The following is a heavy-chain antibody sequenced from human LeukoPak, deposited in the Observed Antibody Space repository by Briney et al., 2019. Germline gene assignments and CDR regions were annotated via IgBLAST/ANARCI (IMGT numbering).Heavy chain of an antibody. CDR1: GFTFTSYG. V-gene: IGHV3-33*01. CDR3: ARQETYYYGSGRFSFYYGMDV. CDR2: IWYDGSNK. Sequence: PGTSLRLSCAASGFTFTSYGMHWVRQAPGKGLEWVSVIWYDGSNKYYVDSVKGRFTISRDNSRNTLYLQMNSLRDEDTAVYYCARQETYYYGSGRFSFYYGMDVWGQGTTATVSS. D-gene: IGHD3-10*01. J-gene: IGHJ6*02.